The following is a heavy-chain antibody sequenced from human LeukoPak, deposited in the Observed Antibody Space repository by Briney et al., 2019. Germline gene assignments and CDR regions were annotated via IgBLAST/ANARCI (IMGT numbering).Heavy chain of an antibody. CDR2: ISNSGGTT. D-gene: IGHD2/OR15-2a*01. V-gene: IGHV3-23*01. CDR3: AQIRRGPVGTLDY. Sequence: GGSLRLSCAASGFTFSSYAMNWVRQAQGKGLEWVSVISNSGGTTYYADSVKGRFTISRDNSKNTLYLRMNSLRAEDTAVYYCAQIRRGPVGTLDYWGQGTLVTVSS. CDR1: GFTFSSYA. J-gene: IGHJ4*02.